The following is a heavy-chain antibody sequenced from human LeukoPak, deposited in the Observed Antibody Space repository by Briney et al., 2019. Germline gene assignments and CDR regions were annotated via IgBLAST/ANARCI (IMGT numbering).Heavy chain of an antibody. Sequence: TASETLSLTCGVSGGSISNTNWWTWVRQPPGKGLEWIGEVNLQGSTNYNPSLKSRVAISVDKSENHISPKLTSVTAADTAVYYCAREGGPYRPLDYSGQGTLVTVAS. CDR2: VNLQGST. V-gene: IGHV4-4*02. J-gene: IGHJ4*02. CDR1: GGSISNTNW. CDR3: AREGGPYRPLDY.